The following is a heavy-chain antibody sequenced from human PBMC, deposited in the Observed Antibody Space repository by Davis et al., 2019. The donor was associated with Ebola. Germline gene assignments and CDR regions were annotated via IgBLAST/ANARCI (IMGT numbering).Heavy chain of an antibody. V-gene: IGHV3-48*01. CDR3: VRDLGAYCSSTSCYTPAY. CDR1: RFTFSDYS. D-gene: IGHD2-2*02. J-gene: IGHJ4*02. Sequence: GESLKISCAASRFTFSDYSMNWVRQAPGKGLEWVSYISGGSGAIYYAASVKGRFTISRDNAKNSLFLQMSSLRAEDTAVYYCVRDLGAYCSSTSCYTPAYWGQGTLVTVSS. CDR2: ISGGSGAI.